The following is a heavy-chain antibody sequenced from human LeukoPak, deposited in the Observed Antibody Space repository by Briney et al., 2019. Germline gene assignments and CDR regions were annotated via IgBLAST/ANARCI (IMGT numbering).Heavy chain of an antibody. Sequence: ASVKVSCKASGYTFTSYGISWVRQAPGQGLEWMGWISAYNGNTNYAQKLQGRVTMTRDTSISTAYMELSRLRSDDTAVYYCARNLRKQLLWFGESLGYWGQGTLVTVSS. CDR2: ISAYNGNT. J-gene: IGHJ4*02. D-gene: IGHD3-10*01. CDR3: ARNLRKQLLWFGESLGY. CDR1: GYTFTSYG. V-gene: IGHV1-18*01.